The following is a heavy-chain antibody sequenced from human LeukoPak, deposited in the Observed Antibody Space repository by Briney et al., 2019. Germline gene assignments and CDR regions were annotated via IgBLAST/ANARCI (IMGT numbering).Heavy chain of an antibody. CDR2: ISYDGSNK. D-gene: IGHD4-17*01. V-gene: IGHV3-30*18. CDR1: GFTFSSYG. CDR3: AKGGDLSHFDY. Sequence: PGGSLRLSCAASGFTFSSYGMHWVRQAPGKGLEWVAVISYDGSNKYYADSVKGRFTISRDNSKNTLYLQMNSLRAEDTAVYYCAKGGDLSHFDYWGQGTLVTVSS. J-gene: IGHJ4*02.